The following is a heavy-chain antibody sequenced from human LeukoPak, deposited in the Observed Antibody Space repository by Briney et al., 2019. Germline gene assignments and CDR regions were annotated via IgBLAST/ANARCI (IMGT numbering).Heavy chain of an antibody. CDR3: ARDSDTSGYYPLVDY. CDR1: GYSFTSYG. Sequence: ASVTVSCKASGYSFTSYGISWVRQAPGQGLEWMGWISAYNGNTNYAQKLQGRVTMTTDTSTSTAYMELRSLRSDDTAVYYCARDSDTSGYYPLVDYWGQGTLVTVSS. D-gene: IGHD3-22*01. V-gene: IGHV1-18*01. CDR2: ISAYNGNT. J-gene: IGHJ4*02.